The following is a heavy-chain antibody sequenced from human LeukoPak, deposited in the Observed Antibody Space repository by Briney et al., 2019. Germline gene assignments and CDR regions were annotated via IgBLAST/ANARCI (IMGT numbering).Heavy chain of an antibody. J-gene: IGHJ4*02. D-gene: IGHD2-2*01. CDR3: ARVSSGCSTASCYLTY. Sequence: SETLSLTCALSGGSLSSQFWSWIRQPPGKGLELIGHIDYTGPPYYNPPLNSRVTFSLATSRIQFSLRLTSVTAADTAVYYCARVSSGCSTASCYLTYWGQGTLVTVSS. CDR1: GGSLSSQF. V-gene: IGHV4-59*11. CDR2: IDYTGPP.